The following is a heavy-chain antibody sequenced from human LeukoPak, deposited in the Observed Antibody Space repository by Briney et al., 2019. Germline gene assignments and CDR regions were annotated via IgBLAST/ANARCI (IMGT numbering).Heavy chain of an antibody. Sequence: SETLSLTCTVSGGSVSDNNFFWNWIRQPPGKGLEWIGYIYNSGSTNYNPALNSRVTISVDTSNNQFSLKLSSVIAADTAVYYCAGLEAHRPLDYWGQGTLVIVSS. CDR2: IYNSGST. V-gene: IGHV4-61*01. J-gene: IGHJ4*02. CDR1: GGSVSDNNFF. CDR3: AGLEAHRPLDY.